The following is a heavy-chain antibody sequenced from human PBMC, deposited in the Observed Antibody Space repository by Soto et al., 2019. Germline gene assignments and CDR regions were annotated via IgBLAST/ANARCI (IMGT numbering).Heavy chain of an antibody. CDR3: ATGAHSGSTQGQDYYYYGMDV. Sequence: GASVKVSCKASGGTFSSYAISWVRQAPGQGLEWMGGIIPIFGTANYAQKFQGRVTITADESTSTAYMELSSLRSEDTAVYYCATGAHSGSTQGQDYYYYGMDVWGQGTTVTVSS. D-gene: IGHD1-26*01. V-gene: IGHV1-69*13. CDR1: GGTFSSYA. CDR2: IIPIFGTA. J-gene: IGHJ6*02.